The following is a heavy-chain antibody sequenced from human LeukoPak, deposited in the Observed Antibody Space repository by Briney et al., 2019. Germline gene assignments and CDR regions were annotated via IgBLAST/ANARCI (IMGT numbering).Heavy chain of an antibody. CDR1: GDSISSSYF. CDR2: ISHSENT. V-gene: IGHV4-38-2*02. Sequence: SETLSLTCYVSGDSISSSYFWGWIRQPPGTGLEWIGSISHSENTFYNPSLKSRVTISVDTSKNHFSLNLSAVTAADTAVYYCARARKYNGNPNWIDLWGQGVLVTVSS. CDR3: ARARKYNGNPNWIDL. J-gene: IGHJ5*02. D-gene: IGHD2-8*01.